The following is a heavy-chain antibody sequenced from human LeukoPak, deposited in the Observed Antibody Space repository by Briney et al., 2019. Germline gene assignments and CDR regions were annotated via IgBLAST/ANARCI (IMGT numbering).Heavy chain of an antibody. Sequence: PSETLSLTCTVSGGSISNYYWSWIRQPPGKGLELIGYIYSSGSINYNPSLKSRVTISVDTSKNQFSLRLNSVTAADTAVYYCARRGFFDYWGQGTLVTV. V-gene: IGHV4-59*08. CDR3: ARRGFFDY. CDR1: GGSISNYY. CDR2: IYSSGSI. J-gene: IGHJ4*02. D-gene: IGHD3-22*01.